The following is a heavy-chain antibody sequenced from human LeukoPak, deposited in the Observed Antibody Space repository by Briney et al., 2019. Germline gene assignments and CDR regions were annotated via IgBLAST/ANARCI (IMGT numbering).Heavy chain of an antibody. CDR3: ARGRVPAAMPPGDV. Sequence: GASVKLSCKASGGTFSSYANSWVRQAPGQGLEWMGGIIPIFGTANYAQKFQGRVTITADESTSTAYMELSSLRSEDTAVYYCARGRVPAAMPPGDVWGKGTTVTVSS. V-gene: IGHV1-69*01. D-gene: IGHD2-2*01. CDR2: IIPIFGTA. CDR1: GGTFSSYA. J-gene: IGHJ6*04.